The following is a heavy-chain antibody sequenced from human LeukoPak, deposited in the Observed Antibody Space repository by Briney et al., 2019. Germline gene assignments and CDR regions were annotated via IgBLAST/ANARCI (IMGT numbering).Heavy chain of an antibody. CDR2: ISSSSSYI. Sequence: KPGGSLRLSCAASGFTFSTYSMNWVRQAPGKGLEWVSSISSSSSYIYYADSVKGRFTISRDNAKNSLYLQMNSLRAEDTAVYYCARGVEQQLVLINWFDPWGQGTLVTVSS. D-gene: IGHD6-13*01. V-gene: IGHV3-21*01. J-gene: IGHJ5*02. CDR1: GFTFSTYS. CDR3: ARGVEQQLVLINWFDP.